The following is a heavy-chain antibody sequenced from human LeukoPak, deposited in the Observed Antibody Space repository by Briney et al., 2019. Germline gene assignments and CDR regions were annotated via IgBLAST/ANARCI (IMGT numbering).Heavy chain of an antibody. CDR1: GYTFTSYG. J-gene: IGHJ5*02. CDR3: ARGDTVTTEPGWFDP. Sequence: ASVKVSCKASGYTFTSYGISWVRQAPGQGLERMGWISAYNGNTNYAQKLQGRVTMTTDTSTSTAYMELRSLRSDDTAVYYCARGDTVTTEPGWFDPWGQGTLVTVSS. D-gene: IGHD4-17*01. CDR2: ISAYNGNT. V-gene: IGHV1-18*01.